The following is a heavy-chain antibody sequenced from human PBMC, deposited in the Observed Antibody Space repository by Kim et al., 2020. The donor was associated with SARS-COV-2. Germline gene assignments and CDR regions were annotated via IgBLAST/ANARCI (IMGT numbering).Heavy chain of an antibody. Sequence: SETLSLTCTVSGGSISSSSYYWGWIRQPPGKGLEWIGSIYYSGSTYYNPSLKSRVTISVDTSKNQFSLKLSSVTAADTAVYYCASHSASLATVDYWGQGTLVTVSS. CDR3: ASHSASLATVDY. CDR1: GGSISSSSYY. V-gene: IGHV4-39*01. CDR2: IYYSGST. J-gene: IGHJ4*02.